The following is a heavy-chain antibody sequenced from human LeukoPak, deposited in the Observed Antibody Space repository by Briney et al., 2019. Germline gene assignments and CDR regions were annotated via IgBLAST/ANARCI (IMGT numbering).Heavy chain of an antibody. CDR2: ITNTGNSM. CDR3: ARVRWGGLYYFDY. CDR1: GFTFSDSY. J-gene: IGHJ4*02. D-gene: IGHD3-16*01. Sequence: PGGSLRLSCAASGFTFSDSYMTWIRQAPGKGLEWVSYITNTGNSMEYVDSVKGRFTTSRDNSKNSLYLQMNSLRAEDTAVYYCARVRWGGLYYFDYWGQGTLVTVSS. V-gene: IGHV3-11*04.